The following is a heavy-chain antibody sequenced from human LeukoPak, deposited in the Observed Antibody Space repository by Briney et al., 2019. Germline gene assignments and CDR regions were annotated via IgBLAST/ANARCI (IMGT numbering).Heavy chain of an antibody. V-gene: IGHV4-4*07. CDR3: ARGHYYYGSGSYYMLPYYYYGMDV. D-gene: IGHD3-10*01. CDR2: IYSSGST. J-gene: IGHJ6*02. CDR1: GGSTTDYF. Sequence: PSETLSLTCTVSGGSTTDYFWSWIRQPAGKGLEWIGRIYSSGSTNYNASLKSRVTMSVDTSKNQFSLKLSSVTAADTAVYYCARGHYYYGSGSYYMLPYYYYGMDVWGQGTTVTVSS.